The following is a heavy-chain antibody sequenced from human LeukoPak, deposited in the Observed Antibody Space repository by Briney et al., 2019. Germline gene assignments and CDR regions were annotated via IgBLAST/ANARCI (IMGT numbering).Heavy chain of an antibody. V-gene: IGHV3-48*02. Sequence: GGSLRLSCAASGFTFSTYNMNWVRQAPGKGLVWVSNIRGGSTTIYYADSVKGRFTISRDNAENSLYLQMSSLRDEDTAVYYCARGAYCGGDCYFFDLWGQGTLVSVSS. CDR2: IRGGSTTI. CDR1: GFTFSTYN. D-gene: IGHD2-21*02. J-gene: IGHJ4*02. CDR3: ARGAYCGGDCYFFDL.